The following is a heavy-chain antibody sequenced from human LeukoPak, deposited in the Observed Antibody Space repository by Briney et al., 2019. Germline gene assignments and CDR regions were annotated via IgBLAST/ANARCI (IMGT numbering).Heavy chain of an antibody. Sequence: SETLSLTWTVSGYSISSGYYWGGIRQPPGKGLEWIGSIYHSGSTYYNPSLKSRVTISVDTSKIQFSLKLSSVTAADTAVYYCARRVGVALDYWGQGTLVTVSS. CDR2: IYHSGST. J-gene: IGHJ4*02. D-gene: IGHD2-21*01. CDR3: ARRVGVALDY. CDR1: GYSISSGYY. V-gene: IGHV4-38-2*02.